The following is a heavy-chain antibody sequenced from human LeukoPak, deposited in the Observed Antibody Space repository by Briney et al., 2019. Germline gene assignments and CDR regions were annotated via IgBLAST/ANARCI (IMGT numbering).Heavy chain of an antibody. CDR3: ATQRGSYLWGTDFDY. D-gene: IGHD3-16*01. CDR1: GYTFTSYG. CDR2: INPNSGDT. Sequence: ASVKVSCKASGYTFTSYGINWVRQAPGQGLEWMGWINPNSGDTKFAREFQGRVTMTRDTSISTAYMGLSRLRSDDTAVYYCATQRGSYLWGTDFDYWGQGTLVTVSS. V-gene: IGHV1-2*02. J-gene: IGHJ4*02.